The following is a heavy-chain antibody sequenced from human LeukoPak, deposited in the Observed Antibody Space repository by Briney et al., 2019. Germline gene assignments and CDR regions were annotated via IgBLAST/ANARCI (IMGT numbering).Heavy chain of an antibody. CDR2: IYPADSDI. J-gene: IGHJ5*02. Sequence: GESLKISCKGSGYSINNYWIAWVRLMPGKGLEWMGIIYPADSDIRYSPSFQGQVTISADKSISTAYLQWNGLKASDTAMYYCARQEYCSGASCYTWFDPWGQGTLVTVSS. CDR3: ARQEYCSGASCYTWFDP. V-gene: IGHV5-51*01. CDR1: GYSINNYW. D-gene: IGHD2-15*01.